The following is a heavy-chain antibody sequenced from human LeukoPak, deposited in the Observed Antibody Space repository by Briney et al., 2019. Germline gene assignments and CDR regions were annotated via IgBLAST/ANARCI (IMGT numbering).Heavy chain of an antibody. D-gene: IGHD2-15*01. CDR1: GGSFSGYY. J-gene: IGHJ6*02. V-gene: IGHV4-34*01. CDR3: ARGYCSGGSCRYYYYGMDV. Sequence: NPSETLSLTCAVYGGSFSGYYWSWIRQPPGKGLEWIGEINHSGSTNYNPSLKSRVTISVDTSKNQFSLKLSSVTAADTAVYYCARGYCSGGSCRYYYYGMDVWGQGTTVTVSS. CDR2: INHSGST.